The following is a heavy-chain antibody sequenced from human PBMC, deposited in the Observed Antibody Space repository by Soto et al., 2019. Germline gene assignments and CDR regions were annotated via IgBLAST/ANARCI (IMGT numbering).Heavy chain of an antibody. J-gene: IGHJ5*02. CDR3: ARDLGTTIAGPPRRETYGGPDP. V-gene: IGHV1-69*01. Sequence: QVQLVQSGAEVKRPGSSVKLSCKASGGTFTYYGISWVRQAPGQGLEWMGGIIPIIGPATYAQKFQGRVTITADQYTSTAYMELSSLGSEDTALYYCARDLGTTIAGPPRRETYGGPDPWGQGTLVTVSS. D-gene: IGHD2-2*01. CDR2: IIPIIGPA. CDR1: GGTFTYYG.